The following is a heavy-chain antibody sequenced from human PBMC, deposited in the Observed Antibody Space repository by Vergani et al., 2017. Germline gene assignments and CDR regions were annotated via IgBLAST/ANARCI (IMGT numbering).Heavy chain of an antibody. CDR1: GFTFSSYG. CDR3: ARDIGVAPLYYMDV. J-gene: IGHJ6*03. D-gene: IGHD6-19*01. Sequence: QVQLVESGGGVVQPGRSLRLSCAASGFTFSSYGMHWVRQAPGKGLEWVAVIWYDGSNKYYADSVKGRFTISRDNSKNTLYLQMNSLRAEDTAVYYCARDIGVAPLYYMDVWGKGTTVTVSS. V-gene: IGHV3-33*01. CDR2: IWYDGSNK.